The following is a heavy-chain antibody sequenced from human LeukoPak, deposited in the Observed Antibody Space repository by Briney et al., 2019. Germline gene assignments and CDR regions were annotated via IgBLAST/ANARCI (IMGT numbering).Heavy chain of an antibody. Sequence: SVKVSCKASGGTFSSYAISWVRQAPGQGLEWMGGIIPIFGTENYAQKFQGRVTITTDESTSTAYMELSSLRSEDTAVYYCARGPLRGITIFGDMDVWGKGTTVTVSS. V-gene: IGHV1-69*05. D-gene: IGHD3-3*01. J-gene: IGHJ6*03. CDR1: GGTFSSYA. CDR2: IIPIFGTE. CDR3: ARGPLRGITIFGDMDV.